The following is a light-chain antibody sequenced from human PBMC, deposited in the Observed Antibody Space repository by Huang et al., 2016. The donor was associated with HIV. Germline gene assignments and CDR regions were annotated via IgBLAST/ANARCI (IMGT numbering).Light chain of an antibody. CDR3: QQYSSFWT. CDR1: QSVSTW. Sequence: DIQITQSPRTLSASVGDRVTITCRASQSVSTWLSWYQLKPGKPPKLLIYKASTLETRVPSRFSGSGSGTEFTLTISSLQPDDFATYYCQQYSSFWTFGQGTKV. CDR2: KAS. V-gene: IGKV1-5*03. J-gene: IGKJ1*01.